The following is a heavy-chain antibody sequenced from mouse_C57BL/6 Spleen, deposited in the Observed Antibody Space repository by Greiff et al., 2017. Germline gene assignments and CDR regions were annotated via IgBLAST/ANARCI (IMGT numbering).Heavy chain of an antibody. D-gene: IGHD4-1*01. Sequence: EVKLMESGPGLVKPSQSLSLTCSVTGYSITSGYYWNWIRQFPGNKLEWMGYISYDGSNNYNPSLKNRISITHATSKNQFFLKLNSVTTEDTATYYCARVLGYYFDYWGQGTTLTVSS. V-gene: IGHV3-6*01. CDR3: ARVLGYYFDY. J-gene: IGHJ2*01. CDR1: GYSITSGYY. CDR2: ISYDGSN.